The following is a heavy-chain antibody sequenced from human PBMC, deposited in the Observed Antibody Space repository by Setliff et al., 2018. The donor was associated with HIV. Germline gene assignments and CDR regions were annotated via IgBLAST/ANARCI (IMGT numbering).Heavy chain of an antibody. Sequence: TLSLTCTVSGGSISSHYWSWIRQPPGKGLEWIGSIYYSGSTNYNPSLKSRVTISVDTSKNQFSLKLSSVTAADTAVYYCARDGKGSWYRNWFDPWGQGTLVTVSS. V-gene: IGHV4-59*11. CDR3: ARDGKGSWYRNWFDP. D-gene: IGHD6-13*01. J-gene: IGHJ5*02. CDR2: IYYSGST. CDR1: GGSISSHY.